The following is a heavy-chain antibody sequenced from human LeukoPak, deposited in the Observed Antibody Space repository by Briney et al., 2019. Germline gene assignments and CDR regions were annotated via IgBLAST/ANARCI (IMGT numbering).Heavy chain of an antibody. CDR2: IIPILGIA. D-gene: IGHD2-2*01. V-gene: IGHV1-69*04. CDR1: GGTFSSYT. CDR3: ARDGIVVVPAAATPQDYYYYMDV. J-gene: IGHJ6*03. Sequence: SVKVSRKASGGTFSSYTISWVRQAPGQGLEWMGRIIPILGIANYAQKFQGRVTITADKSTSTAYMELSSLRSEDTAVYYCARDGIVVVPAAATPQDYYYYMDVWGKGTTVTVSS.